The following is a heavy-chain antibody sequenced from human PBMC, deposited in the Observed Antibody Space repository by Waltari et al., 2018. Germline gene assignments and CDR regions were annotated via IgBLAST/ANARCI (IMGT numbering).Heavy chain of an antibody. V-gene: IGHV3-33*01. D-gene: IGHD1-1*01. J-gene: IGHJ6*02. CDR1: GFSFHSYG. CDR3: TRGISVLDFYYGMDV. CDR2: IWYDGRKT. Sequence: QVQLVESGGGVVQPGRYLRLSCAASGFSFHSYGLRWVRQGRGKGLEWVAVIWYDGRKTYDADSVKGRFTISRDNAKNTLYLQMNGLRVEDTAVYYCTRGISVLDFYYGMDVWGQGTTIIVSS.